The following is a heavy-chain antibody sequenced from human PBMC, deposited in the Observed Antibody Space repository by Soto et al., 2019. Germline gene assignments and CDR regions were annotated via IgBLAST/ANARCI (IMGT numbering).Heavy chain of an antibody. CDR2: FDPEDGET. Sequence: QVKLLQSGAEVKKPGASVKVSCKVSGYTLTELSMHWVRQAPGKGREWMGGFDPEDGETIYAQKFQGRVTMAEETSLDTGFMELSSVRSEDTAVYYFATSLKYQLPPFPFYCWGQGTLVTVSS. CDR3: ATSLKYQLPPFPFYC. V-gene: IGHV1-24*01. J-gene: IGHJ4*02. D-gene: IGHD2-2*01. CDR1: GYTLTELS.